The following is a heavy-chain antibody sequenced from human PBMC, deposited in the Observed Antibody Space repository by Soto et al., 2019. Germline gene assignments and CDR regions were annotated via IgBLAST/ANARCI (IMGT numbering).Heavy chain of an antibody. V-gene: IGHV4-39*01. J-gene: IGHJ6*02. Sequence: ETLDRKCAVSGDSINSGGYRRSRNSQPPGKGLEWIGSIYYSGSTYYNPSLKSRVTISVDTSKNQFSLKLSSVTAADTAVYYCARLGGEYYYYGMDAWGQVTTVTVSS. CDR2: IYYSGST. CDR1: GDSINSGGYR. CDR3: ARLGGEYYYYGMDA. D-gene: IGHD3-3*01.